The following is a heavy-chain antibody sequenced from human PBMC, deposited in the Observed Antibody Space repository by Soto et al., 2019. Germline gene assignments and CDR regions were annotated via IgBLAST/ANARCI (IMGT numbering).Heavy chain of an antibody. CDR3: ASQINDADTAPKCKYYCES. CDR2: IDPSDSHT. CDR1: GDSLAAYW. V-gene: IGHV5-10-1*01. Sequence: LIISGKGSGDSLAAYWITWVRQKPGSGLERMGRIDPSDSHTYYSQSFRGHVTISVTTSITTVFLQWSSLRTSDTAMYHSASQINDADTAPKCKYYCESRGQLTPGTVST. D-gene: IGHD5-18*01. J-gene: IGHJ4*02.